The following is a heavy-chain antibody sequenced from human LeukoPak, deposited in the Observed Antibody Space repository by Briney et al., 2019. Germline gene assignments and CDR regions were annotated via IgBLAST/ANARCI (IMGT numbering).Heavy chain of an antibody. D-gene: IGHD6-13*01. V-gene: IGHV4-59*12. Sequence: SETLSLTCTVSGGSISSYYWSWIRQPPGKGLEWIGYIYHSGSTYYNPSLKSRVTISVDRSKNQFSLKLSSVTAADTAVYYCARGIAAAHFDNFGYWGQGTLVTVSS. CDR3: ARGIAAAHFDNFGY. J-gene: IGHJ4*02. CDR1: GGSISSYY. CDR2: IYHSGST.